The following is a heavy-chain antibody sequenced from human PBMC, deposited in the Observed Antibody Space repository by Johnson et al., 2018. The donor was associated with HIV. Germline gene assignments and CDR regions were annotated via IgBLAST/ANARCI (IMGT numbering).Heavy chain of an antibody. J-gene: IGHJ3*02. V-gene: IGHV3-7*01. CDR3: AREDPREFHGYGGDGFDI. D-gene: IGHD3-16*01. Sequence: VQLVESGGGLVQPGGSLRLSCAASGFTFTSYWMSWVRQAPGKGLEWVANIKQDGSEKYYVDSVKGRFTISRDNAKNSLYLQMNSLRAEDTAAYYCAREDPREFHGYGGDGFDIWGQGTMVTVSS. CDR2: IKQDGSEK. CDR1: GFTFTSYW.